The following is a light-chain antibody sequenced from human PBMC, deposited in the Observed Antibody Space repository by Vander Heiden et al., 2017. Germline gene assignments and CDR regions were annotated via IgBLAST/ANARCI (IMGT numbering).Light chain of an antibody. J-gene: IGLJ2*01. Sequence: EVTHPPALAEPPGQTASITCSGDKLGDKYAYWYQQKPGQSPVLVIYQDSKRPSGIPERFSGSNSGNTATLTISGTHTMDEADYYCQAWDSFVVFGGGTKLTVL. CDR1: KLGDKY. CDR3: QAWDSFVV. V-gene: IGLV3-1*01. CDR2: QDS.